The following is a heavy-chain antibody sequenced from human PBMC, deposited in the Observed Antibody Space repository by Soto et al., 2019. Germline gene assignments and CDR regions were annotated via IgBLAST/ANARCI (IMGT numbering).Heavy chain of an antibody. CDR2: FYPGDSTS. CDR3: ARIIGYCRNNDCSWTFDN. Sequence: GESLKISCKTSGYSFISYWVAWVRQKPGKGLEWMGTFYPGDSTSTYSPSFQGQVTISVDKSVSTAYLHLSSLKASDTAMYYCARIIGYCRNNDCSWTFDNWGQGTTVTVSS. CDR1: GYSFISYW. D-gene: IGHD2-2*03. J-gene: IGHJ3*02. V-gene: IGHV5-51*01.